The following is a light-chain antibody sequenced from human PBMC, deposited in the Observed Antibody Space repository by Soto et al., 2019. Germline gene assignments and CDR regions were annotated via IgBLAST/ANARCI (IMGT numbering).Light chain of an antibody. Sequence: IQMTQSPSSVSASVGDRVTITCRSSQGISSWLAWYQQKPGKAPKLLIYAASSLQSGVPSRFSGSGSGTEFTLTIKSLQPEDFATYYCLEHSLYPLLTFGGGTTVDIK. J-gene: IGKJ4*01. CDR3: LEHSLYPLLT. V-gene: IGKV1D-12*01. CDR1: QGISSW. CDR2: AAS.